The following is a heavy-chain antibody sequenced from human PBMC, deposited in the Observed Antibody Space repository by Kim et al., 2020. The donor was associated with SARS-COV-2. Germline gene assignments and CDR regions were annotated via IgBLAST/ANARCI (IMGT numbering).Heavy chain of an antibody. CDR3: ARAYSSGWAYFDY. D-gene: IGHD6-19*01. J-gene: IGHJ4*02. Sequence: YAASVKGRLPISRDNAKHSLYLQLNSRRAEDTAVYYCARAYSSGWAYFDYWGQGTLVTVSS. V-gene: IGHV3-21*01.